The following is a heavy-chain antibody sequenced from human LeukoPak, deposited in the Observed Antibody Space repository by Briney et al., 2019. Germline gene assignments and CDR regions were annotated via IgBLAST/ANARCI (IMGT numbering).Heavy chain of an antibody. CDR1: GGSFSGYY. Sequence: SETLSLTCAVYGGSFSGYYWSWIRQPPGKGLEWIGEINHSGSTNYNPSLKSRVTISVDTSKNQFSLKLSSVTAADTAVYYCASLKLRFLEWFRYYMDVWGKGTTVTASS. J-gene: IGHJ6*03. CDR2: INHSGST. V-gene: IGHV4-34*01. D-gene: IGHD3-3*01. CDR3: ASLKLRFLEWFRYYMDV.